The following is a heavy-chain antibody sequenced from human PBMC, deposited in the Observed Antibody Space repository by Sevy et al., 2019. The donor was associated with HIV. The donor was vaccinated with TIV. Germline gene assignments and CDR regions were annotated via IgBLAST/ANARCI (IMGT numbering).Heavy chain of an antibody. V-gene: IGHV3-7*01. J-gene: IGHJ6*02. D-gene: IGHD5-12*01. CDR1: GFTFNSYW. Sequence: RGSLRLSCAASGFTFNSYWMSWVRQAPGKGLEWVANIKQDGSEKYYVDSVKGRFTISRDNSQNSLFLQMNTLRAEDTAVYYCAREGSPYDTYYYYYGMYVWGQGTTVTVSS. CDR3: AREGSPYDTYYYYYGMYV. CDR2: IKQDGSEK.